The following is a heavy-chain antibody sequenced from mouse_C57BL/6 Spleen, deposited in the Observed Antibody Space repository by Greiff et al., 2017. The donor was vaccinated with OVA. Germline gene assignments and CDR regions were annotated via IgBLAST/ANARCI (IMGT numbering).Heavy chain of an antibody. CDR3: ARYIPYDYDGVDY. CDR1: GFTFTDYY. CDR2: IRDKANGYTT. D-gene: IGHD2-4*01. Sequence: EVKLVESGGGLVQPGGSLSLSCAASGFTFTDYYMSWVRQPPGKALEWLGFIRDKANGYTTEYSASVKGRFTISRDNSQSILYLQMNALRAEDSATYYCARYIPYDYDGVDYWGQGTSVTVSS. V-gene: IGHV7-3*01. J-gene: IGHJ4*01.